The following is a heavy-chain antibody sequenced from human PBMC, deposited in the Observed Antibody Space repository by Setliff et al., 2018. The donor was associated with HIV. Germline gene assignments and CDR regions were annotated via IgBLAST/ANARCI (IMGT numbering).Heavy chain of an antibody. V-gene: IGHV3-53*01. D-gene: IGHD3-16*01. CDR1: GFTVRNNY. CDR2: LYGDGRT. J-gene: IGHJ5*02. CDR3: AKGVKFLDP. Sequence: PGGSLRLSCEVSGFTVRNNYMTWVRQAPGKGLEWVSTLYGDGRTFYADSAQGRFTISRDNSNNILFLQMNTLLAEDTAVYYCAKGVKFLDPWGQGTLVTVSS.